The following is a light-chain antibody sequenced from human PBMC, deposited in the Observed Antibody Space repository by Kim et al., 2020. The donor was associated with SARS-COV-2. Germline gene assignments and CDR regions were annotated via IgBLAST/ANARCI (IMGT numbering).Light chain of an antibody. J-gene: IGKJ2*01. CDR3: QQYNSAPYT. V-gene: IGKV1-27*01. CDR2: GAS. Sequence: AAVGDRVTITGRASQGISNYLAWYQQKPGKGPKFLIYGASTLQSGVPSRFSGSGSGTDFTLTISSLQPEDVATYYCQQYNSAPYTFGQGTKLEI. CDR1: QGISNY.